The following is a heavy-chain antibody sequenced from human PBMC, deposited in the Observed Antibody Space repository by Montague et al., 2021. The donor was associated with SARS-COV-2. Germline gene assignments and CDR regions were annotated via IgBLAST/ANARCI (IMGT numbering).Heavy chain of an antibody. CDR3: ARVISAVAGANFYFDY. Sequence: SETLSLTCTVSGGSISSGSYWGWIRQPPGKGLEWIGTSDHSGITYYSPSLKSRVTISLDTSTNQFSLTLDSVTASDTAMYYCARVISAVAGANFYFDYWGQGTLVTVSS. D-gene: IGHD4/OR15-4a*01. CDR2: SDHSGIT. CDR1: GGSISSGSY. J-gene: IGHJ4*02. V-gene: IGHV4-38-2*02.